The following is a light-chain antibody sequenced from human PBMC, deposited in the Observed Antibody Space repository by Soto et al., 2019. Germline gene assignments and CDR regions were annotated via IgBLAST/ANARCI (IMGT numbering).Light chain of an antibody. V-gene: IGKV1-12*01. Sequence: DIQMTQSPSSVCASVGDRVTITCRASQGSSSWLAWYQQKPGKAPKLLIYAASSFQGGVPSRFSDIGSGTDFSLTISSLQPEDFATYYCQQANSFPPTFGGGTKVEIK. J-gene: IGKJ4*01. CDR2: AAS. CDR3: QQANSFPPT. CDR1: QGSSSW.